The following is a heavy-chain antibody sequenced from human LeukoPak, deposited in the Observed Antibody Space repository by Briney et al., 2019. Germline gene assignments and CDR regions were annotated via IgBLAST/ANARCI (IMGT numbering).Heavy chain of an antibody. CDR1: GDSISSDNYY. V-gene: IGHV4-30-4*01. D-gene: IGHD1-14*01. Sequence: TLSLTCTVSGDSISSDNYYWSWIRQPPGKGLAWIGYIYYSGSTYYNPSLKSRVTISVDTSKKQFSLRLSSVTAADTAVYHCARAEPDGWFDPWGQGTLVTVSS. CDR2: IYYSGST. J-gene: IGHJ5*02. CDR3: ARAEPDGWFDP.